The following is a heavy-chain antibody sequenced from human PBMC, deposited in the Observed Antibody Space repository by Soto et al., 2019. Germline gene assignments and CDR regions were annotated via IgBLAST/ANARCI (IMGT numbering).Heavy chain of an antibody. CDR1: GGSITNYY. J-gene: IGHJ6*02. Sequence: QVQLQESGPGLVKPSETLSLTCTVSGGSITNYYCSWFRQPPGKGLEWIGYIQYSGYSAYNLSLKRRVTMSMDTSNTQFSLMLESVRATDTAVYYCARHGFGSLGGLVDVWGQGTTVIVS. V-gene: IGHV4-59*08. CDR3: ARHGFGSLGGLVDV. D-gene: IGHD3-10*01. CDR2: IQYSGYS.